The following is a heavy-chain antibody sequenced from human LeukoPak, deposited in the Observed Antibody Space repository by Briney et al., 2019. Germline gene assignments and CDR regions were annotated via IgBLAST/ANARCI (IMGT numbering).Heavy chain of an antibody. V-gene: IGHV1-18*01. D-gene: IGHD6-13*01. CDR2: NSAYNGNT. CDR1: GYTFTSYG. Sequence: ASVKVSCKASGYTFTSYGISWVRQAPGQGLEWMGWNSAYNGNTNYAQKLQGRVTMTTDTSTSTAYMELRSLRSDDTAVYYCARDGWGTGYSSSWWVYWGQGTLVTVSS. CDR3: ARDGWGTGYSSSWWVY. J-gene: IGHJ4*02.